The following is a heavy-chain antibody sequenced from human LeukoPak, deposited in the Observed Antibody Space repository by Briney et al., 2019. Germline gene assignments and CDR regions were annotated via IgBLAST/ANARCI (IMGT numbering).Heavy chain of an antibody. D-gene: IGHD6-13*01. Sequence: GGSLRLSCAASWFTDSNNHMSLGRQAPGKGLEWVSGIYGGGSTYYADSVQGRFTISRDNFKNTLYLEMSSKRAVDTAVFYCMNLSSRVSQTIGYWGKGTLVTVSS. J-gene: IGHJ4*02. V-gene: IGHV3-53*05. CDR1: WFTDSNNH. CDR3: MNLSSRVSQTIGY. CDR2: IYGGGST.